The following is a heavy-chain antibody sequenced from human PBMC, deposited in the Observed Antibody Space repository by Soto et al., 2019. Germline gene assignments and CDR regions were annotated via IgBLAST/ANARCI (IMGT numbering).Heavy chain of an antibody. V-gene: IGHV1-69*01. CDR3: AREAGYTYGYVFDY. CDR1: GGTFGNHA. CDR2: IIPVVGVG. D-gene: IGHD5-18*01. Sequence: QVQLVQSGAEVKKPGSSVRVSCKASGGTFGNHAISWVRQAPGQGLEWLGGIIPVVGVGDNAQNFQGRVTITADASTSTAYLELSSLRSEDTALYYCAREAGYTYGYVFDYWGQGTLVTVSS. J-gene: IGHJ4*02.